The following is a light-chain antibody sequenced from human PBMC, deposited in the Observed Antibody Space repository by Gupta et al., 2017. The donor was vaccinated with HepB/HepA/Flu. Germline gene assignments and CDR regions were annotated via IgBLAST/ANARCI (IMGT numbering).Light chain of an antibody. J-gene: IGLJ2*01. CDR2: EDK. V-gene: IGLV6-57*03. CDR3: QSNDPSNPSVI. CDR1: SGSIASNY. Sequence: NFVLTQPHSVSESPGKTVTISCTRSSGSIASNYVQWYQQRPGSAPSIVIYEDKQRPSGVPARFSGSIDRSSNSASLTISGLKTEDEADYYCQSNDPSNPSVIFGGGTKLTVV.